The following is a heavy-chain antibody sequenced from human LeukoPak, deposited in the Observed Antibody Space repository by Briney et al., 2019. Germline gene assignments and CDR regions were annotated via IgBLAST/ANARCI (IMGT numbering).Heavy chain of an antibody. D-gene: IGHD3-10*01. J-gene: IGHJ4*02. CDR2: ISNSGTT. Sequence: SETLSLTCTVSGXSISSSYWSWIRQPPGKGLEWIGCISNSGTTSYNPSLRSRITISVDTSKNQLSLRLSSVTAADTAVYYCARGVRNIDNWGQGILVTVSS. CDR1: GXSISSSY. CDR3: ARGVRNIDN. V-gene: IGHV4-59*01.